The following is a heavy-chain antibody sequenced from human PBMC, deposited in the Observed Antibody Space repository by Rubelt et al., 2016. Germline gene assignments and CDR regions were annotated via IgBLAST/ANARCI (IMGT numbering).Heavy chain of an antibody. J-gene: IGHJ4*02. D-gene: IGHD1-26*01. CDR1: GGTFSGYA. CDR3: AREEGSGSYDY. Sequence: ASGGTFSGYAISWVRQAPGQGLEWMGGIIPIFGTANYAQKLQGRVTMTTDTSTSTAYMELRSLRSDATAVYYCAREEGSGSYDYWGQGTLVTVSS. CDR2: IIPIFGTA. V-gene: IGHV1-69*05.